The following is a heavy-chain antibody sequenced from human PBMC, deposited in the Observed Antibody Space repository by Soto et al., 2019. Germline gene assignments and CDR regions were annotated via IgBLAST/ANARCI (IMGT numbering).Heavy chain of an antibody. J-gene: IGHJ4*02. CDR3: ALIGQQLIGTKLRDC. Sequence: EVQLLESGGDLVQPGGSLRLSCAASGFTFSSYAMSWVRPAPGKGLEWVSGISASGGSTYYVDSVKGRFTISRDNSKNTLYLQLTSLRAEDTAVYYCALIGQQLIGTKLRDCWGQGTLVAVSS. CDR1: GFTFSSYA. CDR2: ISASGGST. D-gene: IGHD6-13*01. V-gene: IGHV3-23*01.